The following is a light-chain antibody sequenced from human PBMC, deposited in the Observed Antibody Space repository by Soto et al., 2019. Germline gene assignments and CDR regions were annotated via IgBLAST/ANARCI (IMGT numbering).Light chain of an antibody. CDR1: EVGAHRF. Sequence: QSALTQPASVSGSPGQSITISCTGTEVGAHRFVSWYQQVPGTAPKLLIYEVIKRPSGISPRFSGSKAGNTAPLTISGLQADDEADYFCSTYTSASTSFGGGTKVTVL. CDR3: STYTSASTS. J-gene: IGLJ2*01. CDR2: EVI. V-gene: IGLV2-14*01.